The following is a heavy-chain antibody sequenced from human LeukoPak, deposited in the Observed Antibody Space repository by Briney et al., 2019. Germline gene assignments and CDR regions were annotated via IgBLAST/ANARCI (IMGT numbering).Heavy chain of an antibody. CDR1: GFIFRSYE. Sequence: GGSLRLSCAASGFIFRSYEMNWVRQAPGKGLEWVSYISSSGSTIYYADSVKGRFTLSRDNAKNSLYLQMNSLRAEDTAVYYCARAWDYGSGSYSVDYWGQGTLVTVSS. J-gene: IGHJ4*02. V-gene: IGHV3-48*03. CDR3: ARAWDYGSGSYSVDY. CDR2: ISSSGSTI. D-gene: IGHD3-10*01.